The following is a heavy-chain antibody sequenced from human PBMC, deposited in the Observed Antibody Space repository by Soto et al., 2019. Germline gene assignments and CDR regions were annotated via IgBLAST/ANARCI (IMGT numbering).Heavy chain of an antibody. D-gene: IGHD6-13*01. Sequence: PGGSLRLSCAASGFTFSSYAMHWVRQAPGKGLEWVAVISYDGSNKYYADSVKGRFTISRDNSKNTLYLQMNSLRAEDTAVYYCARDGIGIAAPGYFDYWGQGTLVTVSS. V-gene: IGHV3-30-3*01. J-gene: IGHJ4*02. CDR3: ARDGIGIAAPGYFDY. CDR2: ISYDGSNK. CDR1: GFTFSSYA.